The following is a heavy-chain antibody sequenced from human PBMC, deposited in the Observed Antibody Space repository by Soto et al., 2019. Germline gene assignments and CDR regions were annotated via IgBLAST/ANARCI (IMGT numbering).Heavy chain of an antibody. Sequence: EVQLLESGGGLVQPGGSLRLSCAASGFTFSSYAMSWVRQAPGKGLEWVSIISTTGGTTYYADSVKGRFTISRDNSENTLYLQMNGLRAEDTAVYYCTMGAPGRGRIDSWGQGTLVTVSS. V-gene: IGHV3-23*01. CDR3: TMGAPGRGRIDS. CDR2: ISTTGGTT. D-gene: IGHD1-26*01. CDR1: GFTFSSYA. J-gene: IGHJ4*02.